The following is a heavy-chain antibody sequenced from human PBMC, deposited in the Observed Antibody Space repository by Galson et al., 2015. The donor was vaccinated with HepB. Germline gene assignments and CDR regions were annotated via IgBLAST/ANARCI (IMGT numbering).Heavy chain of an antibody. J-gene: IGHJ4*02. Sequence: SVKVSCKASGGTFSNYAINWVRQAPGQGLEWMGGIIPIFGTPTYAQKFQGRVTITADKSTSTAFLELSSLRSEDTAVYYCARDIQDSSGWYLGNWGQGTLVTVSS. D-gene: IGHD6-19*01. CDR2: IIPIFGTP. CDR3: ARDIQDSSGWYLGN. V-gene: IGHV1-69*06. CDR1: GGTFSNYA.